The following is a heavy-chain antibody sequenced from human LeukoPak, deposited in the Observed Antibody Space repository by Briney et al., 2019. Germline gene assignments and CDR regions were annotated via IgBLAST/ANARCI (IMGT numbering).Heavy chain of an antibody. CDR1: GFTFSSYA. J-gene: IGHJ4*02. D-gene: IGHD4-17*01. Sequence: GGSLRLSCAASGFTFSSYAMSWVRQAPGKGLEWVSAISGSGGSTYYADSVKGRFTISRDSSKNTLYLQMNSLRAEDTAVYYCAREEQPSTVTRYYFDYWGQGTLVTVSS. CDR3: AREEQPSTVTRYYFDY. CDR2: ISGSGGST. V-gene: IGHV3-23*01.